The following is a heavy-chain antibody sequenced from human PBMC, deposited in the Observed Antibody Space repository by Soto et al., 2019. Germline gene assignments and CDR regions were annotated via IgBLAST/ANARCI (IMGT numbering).Heavy chain of an antibody. CDR3: ARGGSDWSDR. D-gene: IGHD2-21*01. J-gene: IGHJ4*02. Sequence: QVQLVQSGAEVKKPGSSVKVSCKASGGTFSSYAISWVRQAPGQGLEWMGGIIPIFGTANYAQKFQGRVTITADESPSTAYMQLRRLRSGDTAVYDCARGGSDWSDRWGQGPLLTLSS. CDR1: GGTFSSYA. CDR2: IIPIFGTA. V-gene: IGHV1-69*12.